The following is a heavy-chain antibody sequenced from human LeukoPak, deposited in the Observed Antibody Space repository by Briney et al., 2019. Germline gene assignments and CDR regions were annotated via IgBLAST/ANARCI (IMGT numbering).Heavy chain of an antibody. Sequence: SETLSLTCTVSGGSISSSRFYWGWVRQPPGKGLECIGSVYYSGRAYYNPYLKSRVTISLDTSKNQFSLKLSSVTAADTAVYYCARFAFGGVIAPFDYWGQGTLVTVSS. CDR1: GGSISSSRFY. D-gene: IGHD3-16*02. CDR2: VYYSGRA. CDR3: ARFAFGGVIAPFDY. J-gene: IGHJ4*02. V-gene: IGHV4-39*07.